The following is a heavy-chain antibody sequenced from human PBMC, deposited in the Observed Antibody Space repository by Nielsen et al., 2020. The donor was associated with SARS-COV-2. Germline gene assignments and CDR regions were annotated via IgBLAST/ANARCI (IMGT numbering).Heavy chain of an antibody. V-gene: IGHV3-9*01. J-gene: IGHJ5*02. Sequence: SLKISCTASGFTFHDFGMHWVQQAPGKGLEWVSGVSWNSDRIVYADSVKGRFTISRDSSKNTVYLQMNSLRAEDTAVYYCAKVTGYTFDPWGQGTLVTVSS. CDR3: AKVTGYTFDP. CDR2: VSWNSDRI. CDR1: GFTFHDFG. D-gene: IGHD5-18*01.